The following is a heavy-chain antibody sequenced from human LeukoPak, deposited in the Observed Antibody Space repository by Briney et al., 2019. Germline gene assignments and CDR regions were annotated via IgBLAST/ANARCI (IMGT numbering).Heavy chain of an antibody. V-gene: IGHV4-4*07. Sequence: SETLSLTCIVSGDSISSYFWSWIRQPAGKGLEWIGRIYGSGSTVYNPSLKSRVTMSVDTSKNQFSLRLSSVTAADRAVYYCGREGIYDSGGYYDNWGQGTLVTVSS. CDR2: IYGSGST. D-gene: IGHD3-22*01. J-gene: IGHJ4*02. CDR1: GDSISSYF. CDR3: GREGIYDSGGYYDN.